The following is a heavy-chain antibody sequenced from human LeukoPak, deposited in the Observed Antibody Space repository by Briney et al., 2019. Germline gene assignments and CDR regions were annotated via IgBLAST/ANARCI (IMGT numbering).Heavy chain of an antibody. CDR2: ILNDGSQE. Sequence: GGSLRLSCAASGFTFSSYGMHWVRQAPGKGLGWVAVILNDGSQEKYADSVKGRFTISRDNSKNTLFLQMNSLRAEDTAVYYCARDDALGDNALDIWGQGTMVTVSS. CDR1: GFTFSSYG. D-gene: IGHD3-16*01. CDR3: ARDDALGDNALDI. J-gene: IGHJ3*02. V-gene: IGHV3-33*01.